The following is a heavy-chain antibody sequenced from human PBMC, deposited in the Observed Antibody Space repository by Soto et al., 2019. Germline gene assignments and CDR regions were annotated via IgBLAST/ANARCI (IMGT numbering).Heavy chain of an antibody. J-gene: IGHJ4*02. CDR2: ISYDGSNK. Sequence: GGSLRLSCAASGFTFSSYAMHWVRQAPGKGLEWVAVISYDGSNKYYADSVKGRFTISRDNSKNTLYLQMNSLRAEDTAVYYCARDLDYYDSSGYPIFDYWGQGTLVTVSS. V-gene: IGHV3-30-3*01. CDR1: GFTFSSYA. D-gene: IGHD3-22*01. CDR3: ARDLDYYDSSGYPIFDY.